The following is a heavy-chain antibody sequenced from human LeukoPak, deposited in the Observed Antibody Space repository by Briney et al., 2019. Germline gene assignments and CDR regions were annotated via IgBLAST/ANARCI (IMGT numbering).Heavy chain of an antibody. V-gene: IGHV4-34*01. CDR1: GGSFSGYY. D-gene: IGHD2-2*01. J-gene: IGHJ5*02. CDR2: INHSGST. Sequence: KPSETLSLTCAVYGGSFSGYYWSWIRQPPGKGLEWIGEINHSGSTNYNPSLKSRVTISVDTSKNQFSLKLSSVTAADTAVHYCARAQSQSGVVVPAAPGPFNWFDPWGQGTLVTVSS. CDR3: ARAQSQSGVVVPAAPGPFNWFDP.